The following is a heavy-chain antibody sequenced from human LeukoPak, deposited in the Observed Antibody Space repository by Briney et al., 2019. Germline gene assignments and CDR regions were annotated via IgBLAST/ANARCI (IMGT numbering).Heavy chain of an antibody. CDR1: GGSISSYY. D-gene: IGHD2-2*01. J-gene: IGHJ4*02. CDR2: IYYSGST. CDR3: ARHVKDIVVVPAAYYFDY. V-gene: IGHV4-59*08. Sequence: PSETLSLTCTVSGGSISSYYWSWIRQPPGKGLGWVWYIYYSGSTNYNPSLKSRVTISVDTSKNKFSLKLSSVAAADTAVYYCARHVKDIVVVPAAYYFDYWGQGTLVTVSS.